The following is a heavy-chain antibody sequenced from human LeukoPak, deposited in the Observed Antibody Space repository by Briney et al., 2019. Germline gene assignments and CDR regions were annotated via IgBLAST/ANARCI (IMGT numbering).Heavy chain of an antibody. CDR2: IYTSGST. D-gene: IGHD2-2*02. CDR3: ARVVDCSSTSCYSFDY. J-gene: IGHJ4*02. Sequence: SETPSLTCTVSGGSISSYYWSWIRQPAGKGLEWIGRIYTSGSTNYNPSLKSRVTMSVDTSKNQFSLKLSSVTAADTAVYYCARVVDCSSTSCYSFDYWGQGTLVTVSS. CDR1: GGSISSYY. V-gene: IGHV4-4*07.